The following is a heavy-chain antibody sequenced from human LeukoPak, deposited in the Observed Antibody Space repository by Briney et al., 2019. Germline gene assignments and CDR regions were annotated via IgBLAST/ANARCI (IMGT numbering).Heavy chain of an antibody. D-gene: IGHD2-2*01. V-gene: IGHV3-23*01. CDR1: GFTLSTYA. Sequence: GGSLRLSCAASGFTLSTYAMSWVRQTPGKGLEWVAATSSSDAGTYHADSVRGRFTISRDNSKNTLYLQMNSLRAEDTAVYYCARSLGSCSTTTCYDNWFDPWGQGTLVTVSS. CDR3: ARSLGSCSTTTCYDNWFDP. J-gene: IGHJ5*02. CDR2: TSSSDAGT.